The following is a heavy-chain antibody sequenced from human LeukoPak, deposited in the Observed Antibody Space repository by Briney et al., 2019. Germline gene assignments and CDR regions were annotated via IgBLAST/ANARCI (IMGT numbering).Heavy chain of an antibody. Sequence: SETLSLTCTVSGGSISSYYWSWIRQPPGKGLEWIGYIYYSGSTNYNPSLKSRVTISVDTSKNQFSLKLSSVTAADTAVYYCASSHFGLNWFDPWGQGTLVTVSS. J-gene: IGHJ5*02. CDR2: IYYSGST. V-gene: IGHV4-59*01. D-gene: IGHD3-10*01. CDR1: GGSISSYY. CDR3: ASSHFGLNWFDP.